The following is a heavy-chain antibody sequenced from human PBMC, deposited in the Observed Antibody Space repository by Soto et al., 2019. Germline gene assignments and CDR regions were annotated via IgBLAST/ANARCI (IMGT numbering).Heavy chain of an antibody. V-gene: IGHV4-39*02. J-gene: IGHJ4*02. CDR3: AREGGYVHY. CDR2: IDESGDS. Sequence: QLQLQESGPGLVKPSETLSLTCTVSGGPIRSSSHYWGWIRQSPGTGLEGIGSIDESGDSYYNPSLKSRVTISVDTSKNQFSLKLISVTGADSAIYYCAREGGYVHYWGQGTLVTVSS. CDR1: GGPIRSSSHY. D-gene: IGHD1-1*01.